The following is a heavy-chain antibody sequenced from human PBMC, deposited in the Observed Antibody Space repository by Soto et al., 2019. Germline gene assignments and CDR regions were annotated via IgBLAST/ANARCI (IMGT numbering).Heavy chain of an antibody. CDR2: IHPSGDT. V-gene: IGHV1-46*01. D-gene: IGHD3-16*01. CDR3: VRMATFGSLSWCES. Sequence: ASVKVSCKASGYKFTTYFIHWVRQAPGQGLEWMGMIHPSGDTGYAQKFRGRVTMTIDTSTTTAYMELRNLTSEDTAVYFSVRMATFGSLSWCESWGQGTRVTVSS. CDR1: GYKFTTYF. J-gene: IGHJ5*01.